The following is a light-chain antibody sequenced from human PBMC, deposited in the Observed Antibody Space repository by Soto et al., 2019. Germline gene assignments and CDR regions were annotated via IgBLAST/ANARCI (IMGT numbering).Light chain of an antibody. CDR1: SSDVGGYNY. CDR3: CSYAGSYTLGV. Sequence: QSVLTQPRSVSGSPGQSVTISCTGTSSDVGGYNYVSWYQQHPGKAPKLMIYDVSKRPSGVPDRFSGSKSGNTASLTISGLQAEDEVDYYCCSYAGSYTLGVFGGGTKLTVL. J-gene: IGLJ2*01. CDR2: DVS. V-gene: IGLV2-11*01.